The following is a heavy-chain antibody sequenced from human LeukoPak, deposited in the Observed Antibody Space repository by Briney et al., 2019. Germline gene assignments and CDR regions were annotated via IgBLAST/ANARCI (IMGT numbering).Heavy chain of an antibody. CDR3: ARDPGYYDFWSGYREAPLGYGMDV. CDR1: GYTFTSYD. D-gene: IGHD3-3*01. CDR2: IIPIFGTA. J-gene: IGHJ6*02. Sequence: SVTVSCKASGYTFTSYDINWVRQAPGQGLEWMGGIIPIFGTANYAQKFQGRVTITADESTSTAYMELSSLRSEDTAVYYCARDPGYYDFWSGYREAPLGYGMDVWGQGTTVTVSS. V-gene: IGHV1-69*13.